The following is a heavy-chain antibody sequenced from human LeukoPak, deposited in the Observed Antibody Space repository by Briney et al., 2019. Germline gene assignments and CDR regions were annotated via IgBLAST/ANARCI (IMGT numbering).Heavy chain of an antibody. D-gene: IGHD6-19*01. V-gene: IGHV3-11*05. CDR2: ISSSSSYT. CDR1: GFTFSDYY. J-gene: IGHJ3*02. CDR3: ARGGLAIDAFDI. Sequence: GGSLRLSYAASGFTFSDYYMSWIRQAPGKGLEWVSYISSSSSYTNYADSVKGRFTISRDNVKNSLYLQMNSLRAEDTAVYYCARGGLAIDAFDIWGQVTMVTVSS.